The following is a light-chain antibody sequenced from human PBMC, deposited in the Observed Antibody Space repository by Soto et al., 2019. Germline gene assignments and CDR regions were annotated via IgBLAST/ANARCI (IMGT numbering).Light chain of an antibody. CDR2: KAS. CDR1: QSQSISRW. J-gene: IGKJ3*01. V-gene: IGKV1-5*03. Sequence: DIQMTQSPSTLSASVGDRVTITCRASQSQSISRWLAWYQQKPGKAPKLLIYKASSLESGVPSRFSGSGSGTEFTLTISSLQPDDFATYYCQQYNSYWVFGPGTKVDMK. CDR3: QQYNSYWV.